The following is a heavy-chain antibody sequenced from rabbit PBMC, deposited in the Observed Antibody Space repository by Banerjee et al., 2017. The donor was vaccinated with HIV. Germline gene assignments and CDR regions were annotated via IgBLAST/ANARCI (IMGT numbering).Heavy chain of an antibody. J-gene: IGHJ4*01. Sequence: QEQLVESGGGLVQPEGSLTLTCTASGFSFSSGYYMCWVRQAPGKGLEWIGCIDTGSASTWYASWAKGRFTISKTSSTTVTLQMTSLTAADTATYFCARADYAGYGYAEGLNLWGQGTLVTVS. CDR1: GFSFSSGYY. D-gene: IGHD6-1*01. CDR3: ARADYAGYGYAEGLNL. CDR2: IDTGSAST. V-gene: IGHV1S45*01.